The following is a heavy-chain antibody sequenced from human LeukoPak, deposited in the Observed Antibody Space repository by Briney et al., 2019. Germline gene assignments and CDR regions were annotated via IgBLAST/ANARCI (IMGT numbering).Heavy chain of an antibody. D-gene: IGHD2-2*01. CDR2: YNGNT. Sequence: YNGNTNYAQKLQGRVTMTTDTSTSTAYMELRSLRSDDTAVYYCARGVVPAARGYYGMDVWGQGTTVTVSS. CDR3: ARGVVPAARGYYGMDV. V-gene: IGHV1-18*01. J-gene: IGHJ6*02.